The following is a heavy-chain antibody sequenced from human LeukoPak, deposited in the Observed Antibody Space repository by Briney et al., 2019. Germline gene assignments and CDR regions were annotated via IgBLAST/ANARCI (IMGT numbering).Heavy chain of an antibody. CDR2: INPNSGGT. V-gene: IGHV1-2*02. Sequence: ASVKVSCKTSGYTFTGYYIHWVRQAPGQGLQWLGWINPNSGGTNCAQNFQGRVTVTRDTSTATAYMELRWLTSDDTAVYYCARDLFTRKTLGNWDSRAFHIWGQGTMVTVSS. D-gene: IGHD1-14*01. CDR3: ARDLFTRKTLGNWDSRAFHI. J-gene: IGHJ3*02. CDR1: GYTFTGYY.